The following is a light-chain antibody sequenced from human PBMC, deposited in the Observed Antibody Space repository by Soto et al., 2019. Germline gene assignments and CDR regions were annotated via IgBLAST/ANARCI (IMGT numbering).Light chain of an antibody. CDR3: RHYNIWPTFT. V-gene: IGKV3-15*01. J-gene: IGKJ3*01. CDR1: QTVCSN. Sequence: EVVMTQSPATLSVSPGESATLSCRASQTVCSNLAWSHHQPGQAPRLLLYGASTRAPGVPARFSGSGSGTDFTPANNNVQSEDSAVYFCRHYNIWPTFTFGPGTKVDIK. CDR2: GAS.